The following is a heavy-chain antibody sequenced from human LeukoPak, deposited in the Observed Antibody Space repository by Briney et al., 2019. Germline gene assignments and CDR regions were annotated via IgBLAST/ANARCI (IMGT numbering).Heavy chain of an antibody. J-gene: IGHJ4*02. CDR2: ISYDGSNK. Sequence: GGSLRLSCAASGFTFSSYAMHWVRQAPGKGLEWVAVISYDGSNKYYADSVKGRFTISRDNSENTLYLQMNSLRAEDTAVYYCARVTAAGRDLAFDYWGQGTLVTVSS. V-gene: IGHV3-30*04. D-gene: IGHD6-13*01. CDR3: ARVTAAGRDLAFDY. CDR1: GFTFSSYA.